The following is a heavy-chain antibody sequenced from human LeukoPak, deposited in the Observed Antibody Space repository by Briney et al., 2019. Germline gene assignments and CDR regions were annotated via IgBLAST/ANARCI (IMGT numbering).Heavy chain of an antibody. D-gene: IGHD4-11*01. V-gene: IGHV4-31*03. J-gene: IGHJ4*02. Sequence: SQTLSLTCTVSGGSISSGGYYWSWIRQNPGKGPEWIGYIHYSGSTYYNPSLSSRVTISVDRSTSHFSLKVSSVTAADTAVYYCARDAIDSNYFDFWGQGTLVTVSS. CDR1: GGSISSGGYY. CDR2: IHYSGST. CDR3: ARDAIDSNYFDF.